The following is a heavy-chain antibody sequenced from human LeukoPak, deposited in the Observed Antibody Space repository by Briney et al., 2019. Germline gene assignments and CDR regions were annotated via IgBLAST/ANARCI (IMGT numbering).Heavy chain of an antibody. CDR3: AREAKADYDFWSGYYRPENDAFDI. CDR2: MNPNSGNT. V-gene: IGHV1-8*01. CDR1: GYTFTSYD. D-gene: IGHD3-3*01. J-gene: IGHJ3*02. Sequence: ASVKVSCKASGYTFTSYDINWVRQATGQGLEWMGWMNPNSGNTGYAQKFQGRVTMTRNTSISTAYMELSSLRSGDTAVYYCAREAKADYDFWSGYYRPENDAFDIWGQGTMVTVSS.